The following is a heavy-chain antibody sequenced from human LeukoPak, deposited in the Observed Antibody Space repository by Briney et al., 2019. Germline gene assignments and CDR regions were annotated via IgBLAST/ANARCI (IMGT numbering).Heavy chain of an antibody. CDR1: GYTFTGYY. V-gene: IGHV1-2*06. CDR2: INPNSGGT. Sequence: ASVKVSCKASGYTFTGYYMHWVRQPPEQGLEWMGRINPNSGGTNYAQKFQGRVTMTRDTSISTAYMELSRLRSDDTAVYYCARAYYYGSGSYSYYFDYWGQGTLVTVSS. J-gene: IGHJ4*02. D-gene: IGHD3-10*01. CDR3: ARAYYYGSGSYSYYFDY.